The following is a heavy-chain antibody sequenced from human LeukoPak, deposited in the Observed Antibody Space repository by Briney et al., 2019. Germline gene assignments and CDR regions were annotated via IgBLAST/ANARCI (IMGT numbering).Heavy chain of an antibody. D-gene: IGHD1-7*01. CDR1: GYTFTSYD. Sequence: GASVKVSCKASGYTFTSYDINWVRQATGQGLEWMGWMNPNSGNTGYAQKFQGRVTMTRDTSTSTVYMELSSLRSEDTAVYYCARAGVVPAAKDWNYLGWFDPWGQGTLVTVSS. CDR2: MNPNSGNT. J-gene: IGHJ5*02. V-gene: IGHV1-8*01. CDR3: ARAGVVPAAKDWNYLGWFDP.